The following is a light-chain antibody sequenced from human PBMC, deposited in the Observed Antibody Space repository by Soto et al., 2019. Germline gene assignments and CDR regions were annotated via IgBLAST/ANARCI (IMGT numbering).Light chain of an antibody. V-gene: IGLV2-14*01. CDR3: SSYTSSISFV. Sequence: QSALTQPASVSGSPGQSITISCTGTSSDVGGYNYVSWYQQHPGKAPKLMIYDVTNRPSGVSSRFSGSKSGNTASLTISGLQPEDEADYHCSSYTSSISFVFGTGTKLTVL. J-gene: IGLJ1*01. CDR2: DVT. CDR1: SSDVGGYNY.